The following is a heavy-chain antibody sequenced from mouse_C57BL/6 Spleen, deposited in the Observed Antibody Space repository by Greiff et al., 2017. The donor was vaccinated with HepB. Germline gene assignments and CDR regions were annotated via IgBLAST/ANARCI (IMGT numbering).Heavy chain of an antibody. V-gene: IGHV1-50*01. D-gene: IGHD2-5*01. CDR3: ARGGYSNYEDY. J-gene: IGHJ2*01. CDR2: IDPSDSYT. CDR1: GYTFTSYW. Sequence: QVQLQQPGAELVKPGASVKLSCKASGYTFTSYWMQWVKQRPGQGLEWIGEIDPSDSYTNYNHKFKGKATLTVDTSSSTAYMQLSSLTSEDSAVYYCARGGYSNYEDYWGQGTTLTGSS.